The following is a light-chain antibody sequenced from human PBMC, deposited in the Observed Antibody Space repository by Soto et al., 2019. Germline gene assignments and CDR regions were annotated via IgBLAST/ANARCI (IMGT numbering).Light chain of an antibody. Sequence: QSALTQPASVSGSPGQSITISCTGTSSDVGSYNHVSWYQQHPGKAPKLMIYEGSNRPSGVSNRFSGSKSGNTASLTISGLQEADEEDYYYCAYAGSSTFVVFGGGTKLTVL. V-gene: IGLV2-23*03. CDR3: CAYAGSSTFVV. J-gene: IGLJ2*01. CDR2: EGS. CDR1: SSDVGSYNH.